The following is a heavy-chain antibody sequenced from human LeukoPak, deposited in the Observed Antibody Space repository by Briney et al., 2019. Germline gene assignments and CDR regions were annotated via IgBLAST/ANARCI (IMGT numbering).Heavy chain of an antibody. CDR2: INYSGST. CDR1: GGSISSSNYY. Sequence: SETLSLTCTVSGGSISSSNYYWGWIRQPPGKGLEWIGSINYSGSTYYDPSLKSRVTISVDTSKNQFSLKLSSVTAADTAVYYCARLNSGRFDPWGQGTLVTVSS. D-gene: IGHD6-19*01. CDR3: ARLNSGRFDP. J-gene: IGHJ5*02. V-gene: IGHV4-39*07.